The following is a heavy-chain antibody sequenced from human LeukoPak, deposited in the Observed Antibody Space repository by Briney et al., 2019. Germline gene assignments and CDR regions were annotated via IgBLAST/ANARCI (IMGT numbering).Heavy chain of an antibody. Sequence: ASVKVSCKASGYTFTGYYMHWVRQAPGQGLEWMGWMNPNSGNTGYAQKFQGRVTMTRNTSISTAYMELSSLRSEDTAVYYCARTTFVEGWCSFDYWGQGTLVTVSS. CDR3: ARTTFVEGWCSFDY. D-gene: IGHD4/OR15-4a*01. J-gene: IGHJ4*02. V-gene: IGHV1-8*02. CDR2: MNPNSGNT. CDR1: GYTFTGYY.